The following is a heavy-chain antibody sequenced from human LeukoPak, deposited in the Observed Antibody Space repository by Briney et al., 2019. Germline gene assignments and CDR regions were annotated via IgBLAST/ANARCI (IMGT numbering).Heavy chain of an antibody. CDR2: IYHTGST. CDR3: ARDYRGRTRGMVRGGSWCDP. Sequence: PSGTLSLTCAVSGGSISSSHWWNWVRQPPRKGLEWVWEIYHTGSTNYNPSIKSRVTIEVDKSKNKFSLRLTSVTAAETAVYYCARDYRGRTRGMVRGGSWCDPWGQGTLVTVSS. J-gene: IGHJ5*02. V-gene: IGHV4-4*02. CDR1: GGSISSSHW. D-gene: IGHD3-10*01.